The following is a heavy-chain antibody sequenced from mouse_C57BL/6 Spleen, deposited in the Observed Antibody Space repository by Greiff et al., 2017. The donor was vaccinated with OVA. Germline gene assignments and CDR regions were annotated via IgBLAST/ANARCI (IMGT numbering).Heavy chain of an antibody. D-gene: IGHD1-2*01. J-gene: IGHJ2*01. CDR3: ARGGITTAPLDY. CDR2: ISSGSSTI. Sequence: EVKLVESGGGLVKPGGSLKLSCAASGFTFSDSGMPWVRQAPEKGLEWVAYISSGSSTIYYADTVKGRFTISRDNAKNTLFLQMTSLRSEDTAMYYCARGGITTAPLDYWGQGTTLTVSS. V-gene: IGHV5-17*01. CDR1: GFTFSDSG.